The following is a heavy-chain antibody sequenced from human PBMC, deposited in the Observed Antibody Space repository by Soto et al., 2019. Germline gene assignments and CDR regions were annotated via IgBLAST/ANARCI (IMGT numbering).Heavy chain of an antibody. CDR1: GFTFSSYE. D-gene: IGHD2-2*01. CDR3: AREGFYAMDV. Sequence: GGSLRLSCEVSGFTFSSYEMYWVRQAPGKGLEWVAYISSSGETVYYSGSVQGRFTISRDNAKNSLFLQMSSLGAEDTAVYYCAREGFYAMDVWGQGTTVTVSS. CDR2: ISSSGETV. J-gene: IGHJ6*02. V-gene: IGHV3-48*03.